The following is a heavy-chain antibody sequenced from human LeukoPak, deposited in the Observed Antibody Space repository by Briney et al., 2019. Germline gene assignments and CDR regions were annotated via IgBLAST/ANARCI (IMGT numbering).Heavy chain of an antibody. CDR1: GGSISSTNYY. CDR2: IYYSGST. J-gene: IGHJ4*02. Sequence: PSETLSLTCTVSGGSISSTNYYWGWIRQPPGKGLEWIGSIYYSGSTYYNPSLKSRVTISVDTSKNQFSLKLSSVTAADTAVYYCARADYGDSFDYWGQGTLVTVSS. CDR3: ARADYGDSFDY. D-gene: IGHD4-17*01. V-gene: IGHV4-39*07.